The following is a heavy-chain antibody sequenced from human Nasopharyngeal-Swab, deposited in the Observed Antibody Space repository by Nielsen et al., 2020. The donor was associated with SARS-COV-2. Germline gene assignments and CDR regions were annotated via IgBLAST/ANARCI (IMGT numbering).Heavy chain of an antibody. V-gene: IGHV3-7*01. Sequence: GESLKISCTASGFIFTNYWLSWVRQAPGKGLEWVAQIKQDGGEKYYMDSVEGRFTISRDNAENSLYVQMSSLRVEDAALYYCVRDARYNWNDGGGWGFDYWGQGTLGTVSS. CDR3: VRDARYNWNDGGGWGFDY. J-gene: IGHJ4*02. CDR1: GFIFTNYW. D-gene: IGHD1-1*01. CDR2: IKQDGGEK.